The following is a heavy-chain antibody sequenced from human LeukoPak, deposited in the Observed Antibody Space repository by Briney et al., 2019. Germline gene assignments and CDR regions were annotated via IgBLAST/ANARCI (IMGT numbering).Heavy chain of an antibody. CDR2: INPSGGST. CDR3: ARGSTGIAVAGPLFDY. D-gene: IGHD6-19*01. Sequence: ASVKVSCKASGYTFTSYYIHWVRQAPGQGLEWMGIINPSGGSTRYAQKFQGRVTMTRDMSTSTVYMELSSLRSEDTAVYYCARGSTGIAVAGPLFDYWGQGTLVTVSS. V-gene: IGHV1-46*01. CDR1: GYTFTSYY. J-gene: IGHJ4*02.